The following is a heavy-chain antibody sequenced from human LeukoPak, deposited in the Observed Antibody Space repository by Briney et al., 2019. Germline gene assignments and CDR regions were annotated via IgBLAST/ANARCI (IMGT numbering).Heavy chain of an antibody. V-gene: IGHV3-33*01. CDR1: GFTFSSFG. Sequence: GRSLRLSCAASGFTFSSFGMHWVRQAPGKGLEWVAVIWYDGGHKYYADSVKGRFSISRDNSKNTLYLQMNSLRAGDTAVYYCARDRDYDSANFDYWGQGTLVTVSS. J-gene: IGHJ4*02. CDR2: IWYDGGHK. CDR3: ARDRDYDSANFDY. D-gene: IGHD3-22*01.